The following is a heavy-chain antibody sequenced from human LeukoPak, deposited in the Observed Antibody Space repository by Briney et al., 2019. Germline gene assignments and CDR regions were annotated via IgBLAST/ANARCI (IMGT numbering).Heavy chain of an antibody. J-gene: IGHJ4*02. CDR2: INPNSGDT. CDR3: ARDYCSNTSCLFDY. V-gene: IGHV1-2*06. CDR1: GYTFTGYH. D-gene: IGHD2-2*01. Sequence: GASVKVSCKASGYTFTGYHMHWVRQAPGQGLEWMGRINPNSGDTNSAQNFQGRVTMTRDTSISTAYMELSRLRSDDTAVYYCARDYCSNTSCLFDYWGQGTLITVSS.